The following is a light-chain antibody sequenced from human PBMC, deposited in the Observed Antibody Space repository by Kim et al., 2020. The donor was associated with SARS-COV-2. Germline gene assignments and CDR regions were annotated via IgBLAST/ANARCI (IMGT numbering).Light chain of an antibody. CDR2: GAS. Sequence: EVVMTQSPATLSVSPGERATLSCRASQSVSTSIAWYQQKPGQAPRLLIFGASTRATGIPARFSGSGSGTEFTLTISSLQSEDFAVYYWQQYNNWRTFGQGTKVDIK. J-gene: IGKJ1*01. V-gene: IGKV3-15*01. CDR3: QQYNNWRT. CDR1: QSVSTS.